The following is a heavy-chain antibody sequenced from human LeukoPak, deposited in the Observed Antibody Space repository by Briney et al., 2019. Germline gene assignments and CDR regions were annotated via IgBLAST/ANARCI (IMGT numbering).Heavy chain of an antibody. CDR3: VRDRDSTGYYDY. J-gene: IGHJ4*02. CDR2: IRYDGSNK. D-gene: IGHD3-22*01. CDR1: GFTFSSYG. Sequence: PGGSLRLSCAASGFTFSSYGMHWVRQAPGKGLEWVAFIRYDGSNKYYADSVKGRFTISRDNSKNTLYLQMNSLRAEDTAVYYCVRDRDSTGYYDYWGQGTLVTVSS. V-gene: IGHV3-30*02.